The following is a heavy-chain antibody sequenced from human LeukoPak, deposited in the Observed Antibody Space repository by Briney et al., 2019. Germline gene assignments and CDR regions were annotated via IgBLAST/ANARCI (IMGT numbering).Heavy chain of an antibody. CDR1: GGSISSYY. D-gene: IGHD1-26*01. J-gene: IGHJ4*02. V-gene: IGHV4-59*12. Sequence: SETLSLTCTLSGGSISSYYWSWIRQPPGKGLEWIGYIYYSGSTNYNPSLKSRVTISVDTSKNQFSLKLSSVTAADTAVYYCAREGDRQRNFDYWGQGTLVTVSS. CDR2: IYYSGST. CDR3: AREGDRQRNFDY.